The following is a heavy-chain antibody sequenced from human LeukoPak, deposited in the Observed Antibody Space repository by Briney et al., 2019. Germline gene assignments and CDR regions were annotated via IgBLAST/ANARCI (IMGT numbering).Heavy chain of an antibody. J-gene: IGHJ3*02. V-gene: IGHV4-59*01. CDR2: TYYSGST. Sequence: PSETLSLTCTVSGGSISSYYWSWVRQPPGKGLEWIGYTYYSGSTNYNPSLKSRVTISVDTSKNQFSLKLSSVTAADTAVYYCARAYYDSSGYTDAFDIWGQGTMVTVSS. CDR1: GGSISSYY. CDR3: ARAYYDSSGYTDAFDI. D-gene: IGHD3-22*01.